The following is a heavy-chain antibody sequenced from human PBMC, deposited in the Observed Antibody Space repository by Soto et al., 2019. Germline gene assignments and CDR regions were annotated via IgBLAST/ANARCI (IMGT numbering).Heavy chain of an antibody. V-gene: IGHV5-10-1*01. CDR2: IDPSDSYT. Sequence: XLKIXXXXSGYSFTSYGISWVRQMPXKGXXWMGRIDPSDSYTNYSPSFQGHVTISADKSISTAYLQWSSLKASDTAMYYCARHLSDRNYGMDVWGQGTTVTVSS. CDR1: GYSFTSYG. CDR3: ARHLSDRNYGMDV. J-gene: IGHJ6*02.